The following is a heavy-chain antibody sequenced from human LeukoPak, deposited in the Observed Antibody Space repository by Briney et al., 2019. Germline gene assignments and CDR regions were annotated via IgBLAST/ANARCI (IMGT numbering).Heavy chain of an antibody. Sequence: GGSLRLSCAASGFTFSSYAMHWVRQAPGKGLEGVAVISYDGSNKYYADSVKGRFTISRDNSKNTLYLQMNSLRSDDTAVYYCARDLYSSGWGGWFDPWGQGTLVTVSS. CDR3: ARDLYSSGWGGWFDP. V-gene: IGHV3-30*04. J-gene: IGHJ5*02. CDR2: ISYDGSNK. D-gene: IGHD6-19*01. CDR1: GFTFSSYA.